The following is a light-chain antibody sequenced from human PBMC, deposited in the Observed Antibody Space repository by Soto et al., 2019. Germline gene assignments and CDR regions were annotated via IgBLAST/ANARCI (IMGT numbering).Light chain of an antibody. Sequence: QSVLTQPPSVSAAPGLKVTISCSGSSSNIANNYVSWYQQLPGTAPKLLIYDNNKRPSGIPDRFSGSKSGTSATLGITGLQTGDEADYYCGTWDSSLSAGVFGGGTQLTVL. CDR2: DNN. CDR3: GTWDSSLSAGV. V-gene: IGLV1-51*01. CDR1: SSNIANNY. J-gene: IGLJ2*01.